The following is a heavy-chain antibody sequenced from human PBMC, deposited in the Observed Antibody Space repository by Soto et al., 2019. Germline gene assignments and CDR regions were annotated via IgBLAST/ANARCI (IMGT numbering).Heavy chain of an antibody. CDR2: INHSGST. D-gene: IGHD3-16*01. V-gene: IGHV4-34*01. J-gene: IGHJ4*02. Sequence: SETLSLTCAVYGGSFSGYYWSWIRQPPGKGLEWIGEINHSGSTSYNPSLKSRVTISVDTSKNQFSLKLSSVTAADTAVYYCASSRGGLWGQGTLVTAPQ. CDR3: ASSRGGL. CDR1: GGSFSGYY.